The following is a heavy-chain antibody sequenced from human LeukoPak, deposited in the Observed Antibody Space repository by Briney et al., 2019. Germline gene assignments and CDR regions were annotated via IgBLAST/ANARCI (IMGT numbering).Heavy chain of an antibody. CDR2: ISGTAVDT. J-gene: IGHJ4*02. D-gene: IGHD1-1*01. Sequence: GGSLRLSCAASGFTFTTYAVIWFRQAPGKGLEWVSAISGTAVDTFYADSVKGRFTISRDNSDNTVSLQVNSLRAEDTAVYYCARLSGTYGTTSRVLDSWGQGTLVIVSS. CDR3: ARLSGTYGTTSRVLDS. V-gene: IGHV3-23*01. CDR1: GFTFTTYA.